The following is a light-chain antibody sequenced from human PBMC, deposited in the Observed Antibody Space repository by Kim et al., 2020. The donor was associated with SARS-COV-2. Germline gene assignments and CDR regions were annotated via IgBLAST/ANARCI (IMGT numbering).Light chain of an antibody. J-gene: IGKJ4*01. CDR1: QSISSH. Sequence: DIQMTQSPSSLSASVGDRVTITCRTTQSISSHLNWYQQKPGRAPKLLISAASTLQGGVPSRFSGSGSETDFTLTISSLQPEDFATYYCQQSQTAPLLTFGGGTKVDIK. V-gene: IGKV1-39*01. CDR2: AAS. CDR3: QQSQTAPLLT.